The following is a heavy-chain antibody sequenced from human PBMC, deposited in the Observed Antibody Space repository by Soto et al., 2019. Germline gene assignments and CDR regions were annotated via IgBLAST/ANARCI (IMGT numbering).Heavy chain of an antibody. CDR2: IYYSGST. CDR1: GVFLTGSY. Sequence: SETLSLTCTVSGVFLTGSYWSWIRQPPGKGLEWIGYIYYSGSTNFNPSLKSRVSMSVDTARNQFSLQLSSVTAADTAVYFCAKYRRTDAEGYTFDYWGQGALVTVS. V-gene: IGHV4-59*01. CDR3: AKYRRTDAEGYTFDY. D-gene: IGHD2-15*01. J-gene: IGHJ4*02.